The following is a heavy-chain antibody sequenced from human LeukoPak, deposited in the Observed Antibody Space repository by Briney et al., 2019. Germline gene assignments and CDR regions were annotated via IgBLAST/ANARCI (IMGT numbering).Heavy chain of an antibody. V-gene: IGHV3-23*01. CDR1: RLAFDNYG. J-gene: IGHJ4*02. CDR3: ARRAGAPMPGTGRYFDY. CDR2: ISNSGT. D-gene: IGHD3-10*01. Sequence: GGSLRLSCAVSRLAFDNYGMSWVRQAPGEGLEWVSSISNSGTYYADTVKGRFAISRDNSKNSVYLQMNSLRGDDTAIYYCARRAGAPMPGTGRYFDYWGQGILVTVYS.